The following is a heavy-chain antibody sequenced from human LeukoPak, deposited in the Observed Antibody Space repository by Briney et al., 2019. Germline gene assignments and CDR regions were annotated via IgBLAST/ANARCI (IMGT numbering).Heavy chain of an antibody. Sequence: SVKVSCKASGGTFSSYAISWVRQAPGQGLEWMGRIIPIFGTANYAQKFQGRVTITTDESTSTAYMELSSLRSEDTAVYYCARDPIPPYCSSGSCYSINYFDYWGQGTLVTVSS. V-gene: IGHV1-69*05. CDR3: ARDPIPPYCSSGSCYSINYFDY. D-gene: IGHD2-15*01. J-gene: IGHJ4*02. CDR1: GGTFSSYA. CDR2: IIPIFGTA.